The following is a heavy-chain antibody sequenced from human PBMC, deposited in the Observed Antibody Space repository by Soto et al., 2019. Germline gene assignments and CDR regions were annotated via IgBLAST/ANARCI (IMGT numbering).Heavy chain of an antibody. J-gene: IGHJ6*04. D-gene: IGHD3-10*01. CDR3: ARGWFGPEV. CDR1: GFTLSGRS. V-gene: IGHV3-74*01. CDR2: IDNAGTDS. Sequence: EVQLVESGGGLVQPGGSLRLSCAASGFTLSGRSMHWVRQAPGKGLVWVSGIDNAGTDSTYADSVKGRLTSSRDNAQNMVYLRMTSMLVEDTAVYYCARGWFGPEVWGKGTTVTVSS.